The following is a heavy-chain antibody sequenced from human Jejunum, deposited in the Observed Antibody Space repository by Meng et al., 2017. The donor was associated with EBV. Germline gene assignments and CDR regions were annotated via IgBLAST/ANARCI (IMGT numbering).Heavy chain of an antibody. CDR1: GYTFTDYY. CDR3: ARPISGYTYYFDY. CDR2: VNPNSGVT. Sequence: QVHLVQSGTEVKESGASVKVSCKASGYTFTDYYLHWVRQAPGQGLEWMGRVNPNSGVTNYAEKFQGRVTMTRDTSISTSYMEVSRLTSDDTAVYYCARPISGYTYYFDYWGQGTLVTVSS. D-gene: IGHD5-18*01. V-gene: IGHV1-2*06. J-gene: IGHJ4*02.